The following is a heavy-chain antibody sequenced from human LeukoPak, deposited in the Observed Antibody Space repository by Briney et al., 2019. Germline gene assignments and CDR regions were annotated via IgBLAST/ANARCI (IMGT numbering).Heavy chain of an antibody. V-gene: IGHV3-21*01. CDR3: ARVRDTAMADFDY. J-gene: IGHJ4*02. Sequence: GGSQRLSCAASGFTFSSYSMNWVRQAPGKGLEWVSFISSRSSYIYYADSVKGRFTISRDNAKNSLYLQMNSLRAEDTAVYYCARVRDTAMADFDYWGQGTLVTVSS. D-gene: IGHD5-18*01. CDR2: ISSRSSYI. CDR1: GFTFSSYS.